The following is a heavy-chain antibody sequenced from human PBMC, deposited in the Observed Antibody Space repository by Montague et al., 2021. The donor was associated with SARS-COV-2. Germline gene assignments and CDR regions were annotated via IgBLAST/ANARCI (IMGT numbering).Heavy chain of an antibody. V-gene: IGHV4-34*01. CDR2: INHTGSA. J-gene: IGHJ3*01. CDR1: SGSFSDFY. CDR3: ARGQVGIYGVLIVFPAAGHLDG. Sequence: SETLSLTCAVYSGSFSDFYWTWIRQSPGKGLEWIGEINHTGSANYNPSLKSRVTLSRDTSKKQFSLKLQSVTPADTAVYYCARGQVGIYGVLIVFPAAGHLDGWGQGTSVTVSS. D-gene: IGHD3-16*01.